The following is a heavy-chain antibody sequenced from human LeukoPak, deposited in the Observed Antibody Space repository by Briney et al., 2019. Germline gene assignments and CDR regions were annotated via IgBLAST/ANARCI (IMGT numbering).Heavy chain of an antibody. Sequence: QPGGSLRLSCAASGFTFSSYGMHWVRQTPGKGLEWVAFIQYDGSKTYYTDSVKGRFTISRDNSKNTLWLQMNSLRPEDTALYYCSPLVPFDYWGQGTLVTVSS. CDR1: GFTFSSYG. V-gene: IGHV3-30*02. J-gene: IGHJ4*02. CDR2: IQYDGSKT. D-gene: IGHD6-13*01. CDR3: SPLVPFDY.